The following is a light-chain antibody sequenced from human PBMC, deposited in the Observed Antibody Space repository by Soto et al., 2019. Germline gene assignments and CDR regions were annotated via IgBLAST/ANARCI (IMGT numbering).Light chain of an antibody. CDR1: SSDVGAYNY. CDR3: SSFSISSTYVV. J-gene: IGLJ2*01. Sequence: QSALTQPASVSGSPGQSITISCTGTSSDVGAYNYVSWYQQHPGKAPKLLIYEVSKRPSGVSNRFSGSKSGNTASLTISGLQPEDESDYYCSSFSISSTYVVFGGGTKLTV. V-gene: IGLV2-14*01. CDR2: EVS.